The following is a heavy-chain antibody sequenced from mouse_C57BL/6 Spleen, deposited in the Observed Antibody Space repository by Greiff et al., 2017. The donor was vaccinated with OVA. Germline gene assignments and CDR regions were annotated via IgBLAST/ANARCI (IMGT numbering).Heavy chain of an antibody. CDR3: AIYYDYDEGGYFDY. CDR1: GFTFSSYA. V-gene: IGHV5-4*01. D-gene: IGHD2-4*01. Sequence: EVQGVESGGGLVKPGGSLKLSCAASGFTFSSYAMSWVRQTPEKRLEWVATISDGGSYTYYPDNVKGRFTISRDNAKNNLYLQMSHLKSEDTAMYYCAIYYDYDEGGYFDYWGQGTTLTVSS. J-gene: IGHJ2*01. CDR2: ISDGGSYT.